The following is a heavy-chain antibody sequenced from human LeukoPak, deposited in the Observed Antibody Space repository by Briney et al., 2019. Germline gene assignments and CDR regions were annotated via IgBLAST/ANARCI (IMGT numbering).Heavy chain of an antibody. V-gene: IGHV3-21*01. CDR1: GFTFSSYS. Sequence: GGSLRLSCAASGFTFSSYSMNWVRQAPGKGLEWVSSISSSSSYIYYADSVKGRFTISRDNAKNSLYLQMNSLRAEATAVYYCARDASAYYYGSGSYQDCWGQGTLVTVSS. J-gene: IGHJ4*02. CDR2: ISSSSSYI. CDR3: ARDASAYYYGSGSYQDC. D-gene: IGHD3-10*01.